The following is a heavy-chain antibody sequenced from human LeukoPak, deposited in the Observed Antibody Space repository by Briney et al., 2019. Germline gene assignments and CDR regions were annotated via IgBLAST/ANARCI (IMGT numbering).Heavy chain of an antibody. CDR2: ISSSTSYI. D-gene: IGHD3-9*01. CDR1: GFIFSTYS. Sequence: GGSLRLSCAASGFIFSTYSMNWVRQAPGKGLEWFSSISSSTSYIYYADSVKGRLTISRDNAKNSLYLQMNSLRPEDTAVYYCASGYYDILTGYLGIGFDYWGQGNLVTVSS. J-gene: IGHJ4*02. CDR3: ASGYYDILTGYLGIGFDY. V-gene: IGHV3-21*01.